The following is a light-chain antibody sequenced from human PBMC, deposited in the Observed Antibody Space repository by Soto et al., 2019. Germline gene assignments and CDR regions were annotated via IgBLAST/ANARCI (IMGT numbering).Light chain of an antibody. Sequence: ETVLTQSPGTLSLSPGERVTLSCRASQSVSSRCLAWYQQKPGQSPRLLIYGASTRATGIPDRFSGSGSGAAGTLTISRLEPKDFAVYYCQQYGTTPWTFGQGTKVGIK. CDR1: QSVSSRC. V-gene: IGKV3-20*01. CDR3: QQYGTTPWT. CDR2: GAS. J-gene: IGKJ1*01.